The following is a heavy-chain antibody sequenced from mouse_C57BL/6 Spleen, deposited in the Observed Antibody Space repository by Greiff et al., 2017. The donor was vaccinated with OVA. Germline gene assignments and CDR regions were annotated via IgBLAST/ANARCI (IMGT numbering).Heavy chain of an antibody. J-gene: IGHJ4*01. CDR3: ARHPPHYSAMDY. D-gene: IGHD2-12*01. Sequence: VKLMESGPGLVAPSQSLSITCTVSGFSLTSYGVHWVRQPPGTGLEWLVVIWSDGSTTYNSALKSRLSISKDNSKSQVFLKMNSLQTDDTAMYYCARHPPHYSAMDYWGQGTSVTVSS. V-gene: IGHV2-6-1*01. CDR2: IWSDGST. CDR1: GFSLTSYG.